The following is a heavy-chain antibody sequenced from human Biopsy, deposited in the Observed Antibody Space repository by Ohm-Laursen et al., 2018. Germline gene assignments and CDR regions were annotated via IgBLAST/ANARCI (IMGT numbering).Heavy chain of an antibody. V-gene: IGHV4-34*01. Sequence: SDTLSLTCAVNGESSSGYFWNWIRQPPGKGLEWIGEINQSGSTKYNPSLKRRATLSADSSNSQFSLRLTSVTAADTAIYYGARGSGYFKLDVWGQGTTVTVSS. CDR2: INQSGST. J-gene: IGHJ6*02. CDR3: ARGSGYFKLDV. D-gene: IGHD5-12*01. CDR1: GESSSGYF.